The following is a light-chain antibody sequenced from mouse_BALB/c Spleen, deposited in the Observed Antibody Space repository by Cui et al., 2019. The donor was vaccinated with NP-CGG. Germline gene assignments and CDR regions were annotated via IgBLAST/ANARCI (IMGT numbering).Light chain of an antibody. CDR3: ALWYSNHWV. Sequence: QALLSHESVLTTSPGETVTLTCRSSTGAVTTSNDANWVQEKPDHLFTGLVGGTNNRAPGVPARFSGSLIGDKAALTITGAQTEDEAIYFCALWYSNHWVFGGGTKLTVL. CDR1: TGAVTTSND. CDR2: GTN. J-gene: IGLJ1*01. V-gene: IGLV1*01.